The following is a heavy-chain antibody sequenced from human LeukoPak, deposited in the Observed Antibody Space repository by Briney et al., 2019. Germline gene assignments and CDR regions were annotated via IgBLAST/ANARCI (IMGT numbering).Heavy chain of an antibody. V-gene: IGHV4-59*01. CDR1: GYSINNYY. Sequence: SSETLSLTCTVSGYSINNYYWSWIRQPPGKGLEWIGHMSNSGTTSYNPSLKSRVTLSVDTSKNQFSLKLTSVTAADTAVYYCARFRSPASSSSLDPWGQGTLVIVSS. CDR3: ARFRSPASSSSLDP. CDR2: MSNSGTT. J-gene: IGHJ5*02. D-gene: IGHD6-6*01.